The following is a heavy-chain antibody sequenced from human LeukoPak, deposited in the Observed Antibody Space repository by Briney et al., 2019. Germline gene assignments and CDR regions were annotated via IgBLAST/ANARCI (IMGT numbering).Heavy chain of an antibody. CDR2: ISWNSGSI. J-gene: IGHJ1*01. V-gene: IGHV3-9*01. Sequence: PGRSLRLSCAGSGFTFDDHAMHWVRQAPGKGLEWVSGISWNSGSIGYADSVKGRFTISRDNAKNSLYLQMSSLRAEDTALYYCAKAPGDYEYFQHWGQGTLVTVST. D-gene: IGHD4-17*01. CDR3: AKAPGDYEYFQH. CDR1: GFTFDDHA.